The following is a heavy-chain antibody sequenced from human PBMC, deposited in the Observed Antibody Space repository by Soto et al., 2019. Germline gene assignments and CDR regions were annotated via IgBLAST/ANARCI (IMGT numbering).Heavy chain of an antibody. CDR3: ARGHDRSGYYHDPYYYYAMDG. CDR2: IHYSGST. Sequence: QVQLQESGPGLVKPSQTLSLTCTVSGGSISSGGYYWSWIRQHPGKGLEWIGYIHYSGSTYYNPSLKSRVTISVDKSKNQFSLKLSSVTAAATAVYYCARGHDRSGYYHDPYYYYAMDGWGQGTTVTVSS. J-gene: IGHJ6*02. D-gene: IGHD3-22*01. CDR1: GGSISSGGYY. V-gene: IGHV4-31*03.